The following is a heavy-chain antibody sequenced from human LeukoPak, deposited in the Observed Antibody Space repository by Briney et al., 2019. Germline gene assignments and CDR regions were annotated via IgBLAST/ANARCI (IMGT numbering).Heavy chain of an antibody. CDR2: IFHSGDT. D-gene: IGHD2-8*02. J-gene: IGHJ6*03. V-gene: IGHV4-38-2*02. CDR1: GYSISSGHY. Sequence: SETLSLTCTVSGYSISSGHYWGWIRQSPGKGLEWIGSIFHSGDTYHNPYLKSRVTISVDTSKNQFSLKLSSVTAADTAVYYCAREPHCTSSGCLSAGHNMDVWGKGTTVTVSS. CDR3: AREPHCTSSGCLSAGHNMDV.